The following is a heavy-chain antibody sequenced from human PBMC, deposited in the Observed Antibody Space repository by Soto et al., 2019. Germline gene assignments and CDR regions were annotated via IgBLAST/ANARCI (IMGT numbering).Heavy chain of an antibody. Sequence: GGSLRLSCAASGFTFSSYAMSWVRQAPGKGLEWVSAISGSGGSTYYADSVKGRFTISRDNSKNTLYLQMNSLRAEDTAVYYCAKVSQPYTVTSPFDCWGQGTLVTVSS. CDR2: ISGSGGST. V-gene: IGHV3-23*01. CDR1: GFTFSSYA. J-gene: IGHJ4*02. CDR3: AKVSQPYTVTSPFDC. D-gene: IGHD4-17*01.